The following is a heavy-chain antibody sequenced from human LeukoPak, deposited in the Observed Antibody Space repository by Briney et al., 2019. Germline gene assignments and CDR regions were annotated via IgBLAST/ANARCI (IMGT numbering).Heavy chain of an antibody. CDR1: GFTFSSYE. Sequence: GGSLRLSCAASGFTFSSYEMNWGRQAPGKGLEWVSYISSSGSTIYYADSVKGRFTISRDNAKNSLYLQMNSLRAEDTAVYYCAELGITMIGGVWGKGTTVTVSS. V-gene: IGHV3-48*03. CDR3: AELGITMIGGV. J-gene: IGHJ6*04. CDR2: ISSSGSTI. D-gene: IGHD3-10*02.